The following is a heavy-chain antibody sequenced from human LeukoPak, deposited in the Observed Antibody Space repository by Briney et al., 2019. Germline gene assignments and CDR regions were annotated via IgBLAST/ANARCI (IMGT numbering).Heavy chain of an antibody. CDR2: ISGSGGST. D-gene: IGHD3-10*01. J-gene: IGHJ4*02. Sequence: GGSLRLTCAASGFTFSSYAMTWVRQAPGKGLEWVSAISGSGGSTYYADSVKGRFTISRDNSKNTLYLQMNSLRAEDTAVYYCAKEYGSGSYYYDYWGQGTLVTVSS. V-gene: IGHV3-23*01. CDR1: GFTFSSYA. CDR3: AKEYGSGSYYYDY.